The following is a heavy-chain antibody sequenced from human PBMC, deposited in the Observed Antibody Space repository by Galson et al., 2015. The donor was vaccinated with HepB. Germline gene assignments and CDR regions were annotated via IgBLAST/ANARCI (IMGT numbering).Heavy chain of an antibody. V-gene: IGHV1-18*01. CDR1: GYTFATYG. CDR2: ISTYNGNT. Sequence: SVKVSCKASGYTFATYGISWVRQAPGQRLEWMGWISTYNGNTNFAQNLQGRVAMTTDRSTSTVYMELRSLRSDDTALYYCVRGGRLGELSSFDYWGQGTLVTVSS. D-gene: IGHD3-16*02. CDR3: VRGGRLGELSSFDY. J-gene: IGHJ4*02.